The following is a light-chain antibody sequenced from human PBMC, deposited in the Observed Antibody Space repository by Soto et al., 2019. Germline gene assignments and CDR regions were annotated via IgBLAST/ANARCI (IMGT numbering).Light chain of an antibody. Sequence: EIVMTQSPATLSVSPGERATLSCRASQSVSSNLAWYQQKPGQAPRLLIYGASTRATGIPARFSGSGSGTECTLTIISLQSEDCAVYSCQHYNNWPPLTFGGGTKVEIK. CDR3: QHYNNWPPLT. CDR2: GAS. J-gene: IGKJ4*01. CDR1: QSVSSN. V-gene: IGKV3-15*01.